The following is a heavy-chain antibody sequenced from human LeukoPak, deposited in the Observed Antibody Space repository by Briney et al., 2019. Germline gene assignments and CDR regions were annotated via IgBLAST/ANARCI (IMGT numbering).Heavy chain of an antibody. V-gene: IGHV4-61*01. D-gene: IGHD3-22*01. CDR2: IYYSGST. J-gene: IGHJ4*02. CDR3: ARVSHYDSSGYYGPDY. CDR1: GGSVSSGSYY. Sequence: SETLSLTCTVSGGSVSSGSYYWSWIRQPPGKGLEWIGYIYYSGSTNCNPSLKSRVTISVDTSKNQFSLKLSSVTAADTAVYYCARVSHYDSSGYYGPDYWGQGTLVTVSS.